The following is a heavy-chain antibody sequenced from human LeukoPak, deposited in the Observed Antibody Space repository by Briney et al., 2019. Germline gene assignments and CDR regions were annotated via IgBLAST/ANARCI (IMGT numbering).Heavy chain of an antibody. V-gene: IGHV1-24*01. CDR3: ATYSGYALHDAFDI. J-gene: IGHJ3*02. CDR2: FDPEDGET. CDR1: GYTLTELS. D-gene: IGHD5-12*01. Sequence: ASVKVSCKVSGYTLTELSMHWVRQAPGKGLEGMGGFDPEDGETIYAQKFQGRVTMTEDTSTDTAYMELSSLRSEDTAVYYCATYSGYALHDAFDIWGQGTMVTVSS.